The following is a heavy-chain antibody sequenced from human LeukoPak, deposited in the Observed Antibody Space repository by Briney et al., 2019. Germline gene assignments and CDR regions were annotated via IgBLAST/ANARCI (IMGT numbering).Heavy chain of an antibody. CDR1: GGSISTNNW. D-gene: IGHD1-26*01. Sequence: SGTLSLTCAVSGGSISTNNWWTWVRQPPGKGLEWIGEIHHSRSTDYNPSLKSRVTISPDKSKNQFSLTLTSVTAADTAVYFCARAPLSGTYYTDAFDIWGQGTMVTVSS. J-gene: IGHJ3*02. CDR2: IHHSRST. V-gene: IGHV4-4*02. CDR3: ARAPLSGTYYTDAFDI.